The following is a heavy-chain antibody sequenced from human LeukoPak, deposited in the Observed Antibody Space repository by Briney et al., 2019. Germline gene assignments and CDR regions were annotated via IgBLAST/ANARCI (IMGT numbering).Heavy chain of an antibody. CDR3: AKDLNPGPVVAATGDY. J-gene: IGHJ4*02. CDR2: ISYDGSNK. Sequence: GRSLRLSCAASGFTFSSYGMHWVRQAPGKGLEWVAVISYDGSNKYYADSVKGRFTISRDNSKNTLYLQMNSLRAEDTAVYYCAKDLNPGPVVAATGDYWGQGTLVTVSS. CDR1: GFTFSSYG. D-gene: IGHD2-15*01. V-gene: IGHV3-30*18.